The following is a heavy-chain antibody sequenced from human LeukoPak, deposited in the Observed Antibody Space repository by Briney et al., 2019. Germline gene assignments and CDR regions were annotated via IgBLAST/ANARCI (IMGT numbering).Heavy chain of an antibody. Sequence: PSQTLSLTCAVSGGSISSGNYYWSWIRQPAGKGLEWIGRIYTSGSTSYNPSLKSRVTISVDTSKNQFSLKLSSVTAADTAVYYCASYDFWSGYTDYWGQGTLVTVSS. V-gene: IGHV4-61*02. D-gene: IGHD3-3*01. J-gene: IGHJ4*02. CDR2: IYTSGST. CDR1: GGSISSGNYY. CDR3: ASYDFWSGYTDY.